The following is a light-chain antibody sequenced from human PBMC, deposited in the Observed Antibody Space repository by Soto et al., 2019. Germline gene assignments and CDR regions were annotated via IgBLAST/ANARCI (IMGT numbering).Light chain of an antibody. V-gene: IGKV3-20*01. J-gene: IGKJ4*01. Sequence: ENVLTQSPSTLSLSPGERATLSCRASQRLSSSYLAWYQQKPGQAPRLLIYGASSRATGIPDRFSGSGSGTDFTLTISRLEPEDFAVYYCQQFATSPLTFCGGTKVEIK. CDR3: QQFATSPLT. CDR2: GAS. CDR1: QRLSSSY.